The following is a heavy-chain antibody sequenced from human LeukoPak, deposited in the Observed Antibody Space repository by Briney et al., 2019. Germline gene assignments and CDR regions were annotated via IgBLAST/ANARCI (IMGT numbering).Heavy chain of an antibody. CDR2: IYADGYT. Sequence: GGSLRLSCAASGISVSNDYMSWVRQAPGKGLEWVSAIYADGYTRDAASVKGRFSISRHNSKNTVYLQMDNLRSEDTAVYYCARDRRGEKDFDVWGPGTMVTVSS. V-gene: IGHV3-53*04. J-gene: IGHJ3*01. CDR1: GISVSNDY. CDR3: ARDRRGEKDFDV.